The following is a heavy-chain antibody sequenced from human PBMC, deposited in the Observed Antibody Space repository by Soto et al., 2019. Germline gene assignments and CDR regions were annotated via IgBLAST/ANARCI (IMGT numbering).Heavy chain of an antibody. V-gene: IGHV3-74*03. D-gene: IGHD7-27*01. CDR3: ARGSGAYYYYYGMDV. J-gene: IGHJ6*02. CDR1: GFTFSGYW. Sequence: GGSLRLSCAASGFTFSGYWMHWVRQAPGKGLVWVSHISYDGTETTYADSVKGRFTISRDNPKSTLYLQMNSVRAEDTGVYYCARGSGAYYYYYGMDVWGQGTTVTVSS. CDR2: ISYDGTET.